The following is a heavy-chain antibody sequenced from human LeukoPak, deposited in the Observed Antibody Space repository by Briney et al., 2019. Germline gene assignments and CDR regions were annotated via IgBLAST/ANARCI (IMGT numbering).Heavy chain of an antibody. D-gene: IGHD3-10*01. Sequence: SETLSLTCTVSGGSISSGGYYWSWIRQHPGKGLEWIGYIYYSGSTYYNPSLKSRVTISVDTSKNQFSLKLSSVTAADTAVYYCARGVLTRAEYLQHWGQGTLVTVSS. V-gene: IGHV4-31*03. CDR3: ARGVLTRAEYLQH. J-gene: IGHJ1*01. CDR2: IYYSGST. CDR1: GGSISSGGYY.